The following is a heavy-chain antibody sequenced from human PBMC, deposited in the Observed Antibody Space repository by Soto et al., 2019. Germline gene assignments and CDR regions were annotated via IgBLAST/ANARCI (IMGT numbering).Heavy chain of an antibody. CDR3: ASITMVRGVIPYYYGMDV. CDR2: INPSGGST. Sequence: ASVKVSRKASGYTFTSYYMHWVRQAPGQGLEWMGIINPSGGSTSYAQKFQGRVTMTRDTSTSTVYMELSSLRSEDTAVYYCASITMVRGVIPYYYGMDVWGQGTTVTVSS. V-gene: IGHV1-46*03. J-gene: IGHJ6*02. CDR1: GYTFTSYY. D-gene: IGHD3-10*01.